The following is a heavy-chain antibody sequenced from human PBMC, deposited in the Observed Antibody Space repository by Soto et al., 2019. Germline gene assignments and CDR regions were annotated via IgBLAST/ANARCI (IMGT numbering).Heavy chain of an antibody. J-gene: IGHJ5*02. CDR3: ARGSSDFWSGYEINYWFDP. Sequence: SETLSLTCAVSGGSISSGGYSWSWIRQPPGKGLEWIGYIYHSGSTYYNPSLKSRVTISVDRSKNQFSLKLSSVTAADTAVYYCARGSSDFWSGYEINYWFDPWGQGTLVTVSS. D-gene: IGHD3-3*01. CDR2: IYHSGST. CDR1: GGSISSGGYS. V-gene: IGHV4-30-2*01.